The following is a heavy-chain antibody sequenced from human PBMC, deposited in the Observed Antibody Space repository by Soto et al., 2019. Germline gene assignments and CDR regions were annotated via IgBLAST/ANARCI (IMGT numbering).Heavy chain of an antibody. CDR2: IISIFGTA. Sequence: QVQLVQSGAEVKKPGSSVKVSCKASGGTFSSYAFSWVRQAPGQGLEWMGGIISIFGTAKYAQKVQGSFTITAEESTRTSYMELSSPISEDTGVYYCARPGGTSSSVTTYFNCWCQETQVTVSS. CDR3: ARPGGTSSSVTTYFNC. D-gene: IGHD4-17*01. V-gene: IGHV1-69*01. J-gene: IGHJ4*02. CDR1: GGTFSSYA.